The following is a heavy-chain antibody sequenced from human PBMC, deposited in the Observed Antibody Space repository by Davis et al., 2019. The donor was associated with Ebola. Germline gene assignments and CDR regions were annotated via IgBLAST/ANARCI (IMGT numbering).Heavy chain of an antibody. D-gene: IGHD2-2*01. CDR1: GYTFTSYD. Sequence: AASVKVSYKASGYTFTSYDINWVRQATGQGLEWMGWMNPNSGNTGYAQKFQGRVTMTRNTSISTAYMELSSLRSEDTAVYYCARTKPAGRYCSSTSCSQYYYGMDVWGQGTTVTVSS. CDR3: ARTKPAGRYCSSTSCSQYYYGMDV. J-gene: IGHJ6*02. CDR2: MNPNSGNT. V-gene: IGHV1-8*01.